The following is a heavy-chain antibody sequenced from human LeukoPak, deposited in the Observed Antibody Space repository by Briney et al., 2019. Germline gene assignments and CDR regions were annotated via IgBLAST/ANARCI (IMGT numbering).Heavy chain of an antibody. CDR3: ARHQYSSKTIDY. CDR2: IYYSGST. CDR1: GGSISSSSYY. Sequence: SETLSLTCTVSGGSISSSSYYWGWIRQPPGKGLEWIGSIYYSGSTYYNPSLKSRVTISVDTSKNQFSLKLSSVTAADTAVYYCARHQYSSKTIDYWGQGTLVTVSS. J-gene: IGHJ4*02. D-gene: IGHD6-19*01. V-gene: IGHV4-39*01.